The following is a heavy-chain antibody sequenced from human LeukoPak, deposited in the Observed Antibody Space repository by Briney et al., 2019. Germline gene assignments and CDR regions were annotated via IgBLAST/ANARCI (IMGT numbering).Heavy chain of an antibody. CDR1: GGSISSYY. Sequence: SETLSLTCTVSGGSISSYYWSWVRQPPGKGLEWIGFVYYTGSTNYSPSLKSRVTISVDTSKNQFSLRLRSVTAADTAVYYCARDSRDGYSTTFDYWGQGTLVSVSS. CDR2: VYYTGST. V-gene: IGHV4-59*01. CDR3: ARDSRDGYSTTFDY. D-gene: IGHD5-24*01. J-gene: IGHJ4*02.